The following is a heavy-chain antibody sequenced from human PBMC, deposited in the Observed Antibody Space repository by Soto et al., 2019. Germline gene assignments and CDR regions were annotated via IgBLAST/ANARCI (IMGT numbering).Heavy chain of an antibody. CDR2: IIPIFGTA. Sequence: QVQLVQSGAEVKKPGPSVKVSCKASGGTFSSYAISWVRQAPGQGLEWMGGIIPIFGTANYAQKFQGRVTITADESTSAAYRELSSLRSEDTAVYYCARWWIDITMLVVVIREGAFDIWGQGTMVTVSS. CDR1: GGTFSSYA. D-gene: IGHD3-22*01. J-gene: IGHJ3*02. CDR3: ARWWIDITMLVVVIREGAFDI. V-gene: IGHV1-69*01.